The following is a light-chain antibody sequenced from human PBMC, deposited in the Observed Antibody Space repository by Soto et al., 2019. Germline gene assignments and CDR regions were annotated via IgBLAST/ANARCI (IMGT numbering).Light chain of an antibody. CDR3: AAWDDSLNGVL. CDR2: NNN. CDR1: SSNIGRHS. V-gene: IGLV1-44*01. J-gene: IGLJ2*01. Sequence: QPVLTQPPSASGTPGQRVTIACSGSSSNIGRHSVSWYQQLPGTAPKLLIYNNNQRPSGVPDRFSGSRSGTSASLAISGLQSDDEADYYCAAWDDSLNGVLFGGGTKVTVL.